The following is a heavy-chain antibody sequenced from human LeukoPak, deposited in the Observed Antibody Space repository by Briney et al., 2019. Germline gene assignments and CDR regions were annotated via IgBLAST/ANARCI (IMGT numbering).Heavy chain of an antibody. V-gene: IGHV1-69*13. J-gene: IGHJ5*02. D-gene: IGHD3-10*01. Sequence: SVKVSCKASGGTFSSYAISWVRQAPGRGLEWMGGIIPIFGTANYAQKFQGRVTITADESTSTAYMELSSLRSEDTAVYYCARVGERFAGLYNWFDPWGQGTLVTVFS. CDR1: GGTFSSYA. CDR3: ARVGERFAGLYNWFDP. CDR2: IIPIFGTA.